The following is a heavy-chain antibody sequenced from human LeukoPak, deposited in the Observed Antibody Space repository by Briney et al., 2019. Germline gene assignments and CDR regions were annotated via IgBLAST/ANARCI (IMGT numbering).Heavy chain of an antibody. CDR3: AKGRLYGSGSLSYGMDV. D-gene: IGHD3-10*01. Sequence: GGSLRLSCAASGFTFSSYAMSWVRQAPGKGLEWVSSISGSGGNTYYADSVKGRFTISRDNSKNTLYLQMNSLRAEDTAVYYCAKGRLYGSGSLSYGMDVWGQGTTVTVSS. V-gene: IGHV3-23*01. J-gene: IGHJ6*02. CDR1: GFTFSSYA. CDR2: ISGSGGNT.